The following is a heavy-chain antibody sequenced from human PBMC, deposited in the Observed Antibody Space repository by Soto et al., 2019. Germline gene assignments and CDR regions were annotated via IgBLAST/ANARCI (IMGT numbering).Heavy chain of an antibody. J-gene: IGHJ6*02. D-gene: IGHD3-3*01. CDR2: IIPIFGTA. Sequence: SVEVSCKXSGGTFSSYAISWVRQAPGQGLEWMGGIIPIFGTANYAQKFQGRVTITADKSTSTAYTELSSLRSEDTAVYYCASPGRVPFGVVITGPYYYYGMDVWGQGTTVTVSS. CDR3: ASPGRVPFGVVITGPYYYYGMDV. V-gene: IGHV1-69*06. CDR1: GGTFSSYA.